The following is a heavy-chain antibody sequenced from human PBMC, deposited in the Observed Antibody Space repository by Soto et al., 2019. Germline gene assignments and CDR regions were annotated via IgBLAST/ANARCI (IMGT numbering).Heavy chain of an antibody. D-gene: IGHD3-22*01. CDR3: AHSLIGYYYDSSGSNWFDP. CDR2: IYWDDDK. CDR1: AFSLRTRGVD. J-gene: IGHJ5*02. V-gene: IGHV2-5*02. Sequence: SGPTLVNPTQTLTLTCTFSAFSLRTRGVDVGWIRQPPGKALEWLALIYWDDDKRYSPSLKSRLTITKDTSKNQVVLTMTNMDPVDTATYYCAHSLIGYYYDSSGSNWFDPWGQGTLVTVSS.